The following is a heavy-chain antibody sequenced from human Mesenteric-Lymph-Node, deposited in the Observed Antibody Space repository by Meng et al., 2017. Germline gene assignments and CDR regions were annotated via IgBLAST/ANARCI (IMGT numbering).Heavy chain of an antibody. CDR1: GFTVSSNY. J-gene: IGHJ6*02. Sequence: GESLKISCAASGFTVSSNYMSWVRQAPGKGLEWVSVIYSGGSTYYADSVKGRFTISRDNSKNTLYLQMNSLRAEDTAVYYCARVDPDYYYGMDVWGQGTTVTVSS. V-gene: IGHV3-66*02. CDR3: ARVDPDYYYGMDV. CDR2: IYSGGST.